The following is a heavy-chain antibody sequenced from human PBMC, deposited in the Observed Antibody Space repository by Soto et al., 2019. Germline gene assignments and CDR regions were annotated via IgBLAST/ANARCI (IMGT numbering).Heavy chain of an antibody. CDR3: AKDLGYCSGGSCHHFDY. CDR1: GFTFSSYG. V-gene: IGHV3-30*18. D-gene: IGHD2-15*01. J-gene: IGHJ4*02. CDR2: ISYDGSNK. Sequence: GESLKISCAASGFTFSSYGVHWVRQAPGKGLEWVAVISYDGSNKYYADSVKGRFTISRDNSKNTLYLQMNSLRAEDTAVYYCAKDLGYCSGGSCHHFDYWGQGTLVTVSS.